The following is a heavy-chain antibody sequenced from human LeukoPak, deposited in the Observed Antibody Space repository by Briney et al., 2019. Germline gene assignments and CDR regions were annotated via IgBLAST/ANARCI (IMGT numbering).Heavy chain of an antibody. V-gene: IGHV4-39*01. CDR1: GGSISSSTDY. D-gene: IGHD1-1*01. CDR3: ARRAYSTAYWKHFDS. CDR2: IYYHENT. J-gene: IGHJ4*02. Sequence: SETLSLTCTVSGGSISSSTDYWGWIRQAPGKGLEWIGSIYYHENTYYNSSLKSRVTISVDTPKNQFSLKLNSVTAADTAVYFCARRAYSTAYWKHFDSWGQGTLVTVSS.